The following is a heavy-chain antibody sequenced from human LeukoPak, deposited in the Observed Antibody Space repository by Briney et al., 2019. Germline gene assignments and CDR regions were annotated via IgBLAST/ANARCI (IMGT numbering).Heavy chain of an antibody. CDR2: ISGSGGST. CDR3: AKEGADYYGSGSFFDY. D-gene: IGHD3-10*01. V-gene: IGHV3-23*01. Sequence: SGGSLRLSCAASGFTFSSYAMSWVRQAPGKGLEWVSAISGSGGSTYYADSVKGRFTISRDNSKNTLYLQMNSLRAEDTAVYYCAKEGADYYGSGSFFDYWGQGTLVTVSS. CDR1: GFTFSSYA. J-gene: IGHJ4*02.